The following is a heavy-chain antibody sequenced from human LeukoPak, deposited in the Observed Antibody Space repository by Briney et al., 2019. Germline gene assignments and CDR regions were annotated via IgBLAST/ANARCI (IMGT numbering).Heavy chain of an antibody. D-gene: IGHD1-7*01. CDR2: INPNSGGT. J-gene: IGHJ5*02. Sequence: GASVKVSCKASGYTFTSYGISWVRQAPGQGLEWMGWINPNSGGTNYAQKFQGRVTMTRDTSISTAYMELSRLRSDDTAVYYCARDGTLASNWFDPWGQGTLVTVSS. CDR3: ARDGTLASNWFDP. CDR1: GYTFTSYG. V-gene: IGHV1-2*02.